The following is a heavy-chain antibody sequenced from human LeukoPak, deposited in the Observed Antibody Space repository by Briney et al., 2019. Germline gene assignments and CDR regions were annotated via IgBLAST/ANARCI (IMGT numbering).Heavy chain of an antibody. CDR1: GGSISSGDYY. V-gene: IGHV4-31*03. D-gene: IGHD4-17*01. CDR3: ARVAYGDLLWYFDY. J-gene: IGHJ4*02. Sequence: HPSETLSLTCTVSGGSISSGDYYWSWIRQHPGKGLEWIGYIYYSGSTYYNPSLKSRVTISVDTSKNQFSLKLSSVTAADTAVYYCARVAYGDLLWYFDYWGQGTLVTVSS. CDR2: IYYSGST.